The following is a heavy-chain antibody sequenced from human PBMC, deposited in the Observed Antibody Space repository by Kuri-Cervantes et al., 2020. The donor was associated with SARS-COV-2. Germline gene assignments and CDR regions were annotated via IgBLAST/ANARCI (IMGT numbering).Heavy chain of an antibody. CDR1: GYTFTSYY. V-gene: IGHV1-46*01. CDR3: ARGVSHIAAAGLYYFDY. Sequence: ASVKVSCKASGYTFTSYYMHWVRQAPGQGPEWVGIINPSGGSTSYAQKFQGRVTMTRDTSTSTVYMELSSLRSEDTAVYYCARGVSHIAAAGLYYFDYWGQGTLVTVSS. CDR2: INPSGGST. D-gene: IGHD6-13*01. J-gene: IGHJ4*02.